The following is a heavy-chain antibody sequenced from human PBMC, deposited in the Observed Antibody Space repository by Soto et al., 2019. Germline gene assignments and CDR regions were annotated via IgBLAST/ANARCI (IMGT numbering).Heavy chain of an antibody. Sequence: EVQLVESGGGLVQPGGSLRLSCAASGFTFSSYDMHWVRQDTGKGLEWVSAIGTAVDTYYPGSVKGRFTISRENAKNSLYLQMNSLRAEDTAVSYCARSGWTIYWYFDLWGRGTLVTASS. D-gene: IGHD6-19*01. CDR3: ARSGWTIYWYFDL. CDR1: GFTFSSYD. CDR2: IGTAVDT. J-gene: IGHJ2*01. V-gene: IGHV3-13*01.